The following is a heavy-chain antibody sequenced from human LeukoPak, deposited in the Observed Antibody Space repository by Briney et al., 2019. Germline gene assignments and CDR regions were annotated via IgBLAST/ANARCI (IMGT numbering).Heavy chain of an antibody. J-gene: IGHJ6*03. Sequence: PGGSLKLSCAASGFTFDDYAMHWVRQAPGKGLEWVSVTYSGGRTYYADSVKGRFTISRDNSKNTLYLQMNSLRAEDAAVYYCARVYYGSGSLHYYYYYMDVWGKGTTVTISS. V-gene: IGHV3-53*01. CDR3: ARVYYGSGSLHYYYYYMDV. CDR2: TYSGGRT. D-gene: IGHD3-10*01. CDR1: GFTFDDYA.